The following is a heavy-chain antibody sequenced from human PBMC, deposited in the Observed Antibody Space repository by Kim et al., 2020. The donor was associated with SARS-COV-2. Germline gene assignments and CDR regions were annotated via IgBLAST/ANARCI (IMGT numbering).Heavy chain of an antibody. CDR3: ARTMVTATFYLDY. D-gene: IGHD2-21*02. Sequence: YYSDYVQGRFIVSSDSSRNTVHIQMNSMRADDTAVYYCARTMVTATFYLDYWGQGTLVTVSS. J-gene: IGHJ4*02. V-gene: IGHV3-53*01.